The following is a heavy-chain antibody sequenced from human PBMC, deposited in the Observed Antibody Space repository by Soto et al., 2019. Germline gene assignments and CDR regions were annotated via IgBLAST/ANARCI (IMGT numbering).Heavy chain of an antibody. J-gene: IGHJ6*03. CDR3: AKIGRVYYYYYYMDV. CDR2: ISGSGGST. V-gene: IGHV3-23*01. Sequence: EVQLLESGGGLVQPGGSLRLSCAASGFTFSSYAMSWVRQAPGKGLEWVSAISGSGGSTYYADSVKARFTISRDNSKNTLYLQMNSLRAEDTAVYYCAKIGRVYYYYYYMDVWGKGTTVTVSS. CDR1: GFTFSSYA.